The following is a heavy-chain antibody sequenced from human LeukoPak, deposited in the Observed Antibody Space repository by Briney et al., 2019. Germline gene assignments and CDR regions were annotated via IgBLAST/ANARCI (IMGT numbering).Heavy chain of an antibody. J-gene: IGHJ4*02. Sequence: GGSLRLSCAASGFTFSSYGMHWVRQAPGKGLEWVAFIRYDGSNKYYADSVKGRFTISRDNSKNTLYLQMNSLRAEDTAVYYCAKNFVEGAVAGTEGYWGQGTLVTVSS. CDR1: GFTFSSYG. CDR2: IRYDGSNK. CDR3: AKNFVEGAVAGTEGY. V-gene: IGHV3-30*02. D-gene: IGHD6-19*01.